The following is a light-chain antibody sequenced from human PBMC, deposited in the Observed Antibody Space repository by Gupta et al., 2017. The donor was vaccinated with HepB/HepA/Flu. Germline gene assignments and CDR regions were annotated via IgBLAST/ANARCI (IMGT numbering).Light chain of an antibody. CDR2: GAS. J-gene: IGKJ2*01. CDR1: QSVSRN. V-gene: IGKV3-15*01. Sequence: VMTQSPATLSVSPGERASLSCRASQSVSRNLAWYQQKPGQAPRLLIYGASVRATGIPARFTGSGAGTEFTLTSSSLQSEDCGIYYGQQYNNLYTFGQGTRLEMK. CDR3: QQYNNLYT.